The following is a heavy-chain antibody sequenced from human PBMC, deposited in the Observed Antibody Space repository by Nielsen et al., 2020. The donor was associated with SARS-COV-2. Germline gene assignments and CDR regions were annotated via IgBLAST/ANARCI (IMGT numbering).Heavy chain of an antibody. CDR2: IGTAGDT. J-gene: IGHJ6*02. Sequence: GESLKISCAASGFTFSSYDMHWVRQATGKGLEWVSAIGTAGDTYYPGSVKGRFTISRDNAKNSLYLQMNSLRAEDTAVYYCARESGLGYMGYYYYYYGMDVWGQGTTVTVSS. V-gene: IGHV3-13*04. D-gene: IGHD1-1*01. CDR1: GFTFSSYD. CDR3: ARESGLGYMGYYYYYYGMDV.